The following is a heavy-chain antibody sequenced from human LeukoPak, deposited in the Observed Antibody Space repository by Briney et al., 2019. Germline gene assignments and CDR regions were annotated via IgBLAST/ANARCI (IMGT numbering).Heavy chain of an antibody. J-gene: IGHJ5*02. V-gene: IGHV4-31*03. D-gene: IGHD2-2*02. CDR2: IYFSGST. Sequence: SQTLSLTCTVSGGSIISGGYYWSWVRQHPGKGLEWIGYIYFSGSTYYNPSLKSRLTISVDTSKNQFSLKLRSVTAADTAVYYCARAQYCSSTSCYSSWFDPWGQGTLVTASS. CDR3: ARAQYCSSTSCYSSWFDP. CDR1: GGSIISGGYY.